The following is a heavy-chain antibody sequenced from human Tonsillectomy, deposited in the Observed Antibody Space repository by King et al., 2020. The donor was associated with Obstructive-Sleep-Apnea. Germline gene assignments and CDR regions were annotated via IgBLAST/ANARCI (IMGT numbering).Heavy chain of an antibody. CDR2: VYYSGRT. V-gene: IGHV4-30-4*01. J-gene: IGHJ5*02. CDR3: ARGNYYDSSGYYHRGEWFDP. CDR1: GGYITSGDYY. Sequence: QLQESGPGLVKPSQNLSLTCTVSGGYITSGDYYWSWIRQPPGKGLEWIGYVYYSGRTYSNPSLKSRVTISVDTSKTQFSLKLSSVTAADTAVYYCARGNYYDSSGYYHRGEWFDPWGQGTLVTVSS. D-gene: IGHD3-22*01.